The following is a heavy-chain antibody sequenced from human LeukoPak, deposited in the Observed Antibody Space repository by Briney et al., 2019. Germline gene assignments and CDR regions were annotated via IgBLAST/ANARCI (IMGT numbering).Heavy chain of an antibody. CDR3: ARVAVGEYNFHH. CDR1: EFTFSTYW. CDR2: INPDGSTA. Sequence: GGSLRLSCAASEFTFSTYWMHWVRQAPGKGLVWVSRINPDGSTASYAGSVEGRFTISRDNAKNTLYLQMNSLRAEDTAVYFCARVAVGEYNFHHWGQGTLVTVSS. V-gene: IGHV3-74*01. J-gene: IGHJ4*02. D-gene: IGHD6-19*01.